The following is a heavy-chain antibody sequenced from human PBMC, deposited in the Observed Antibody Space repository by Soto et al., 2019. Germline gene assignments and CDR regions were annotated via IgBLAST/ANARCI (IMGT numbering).Heavy chain of an antibody. D-gene: IGHD2-2*01. J-gene: IGHJ4*02. Sequence: QVQLQQWGAGLLKPSETLSLTCAVYGGSFSGYYWSWIRQPPGKGLEWIGEINHSGSTNYNPSLKSRVTISVDTSKNQFSLKLGSVTAADTAVYYCARLPTDIVVVPAAMTKGGGDYWGQGTLVTVSS. V-gene: IGHV4-34*01. CDR3: ARLPTDIVVVPAAMTKGGGDY. CDR2: INHSGST. CDR1: GGSFSGYY.